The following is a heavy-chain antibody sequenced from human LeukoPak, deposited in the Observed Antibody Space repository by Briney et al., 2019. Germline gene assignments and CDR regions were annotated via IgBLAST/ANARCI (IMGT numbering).Heavy chain of an antibody. V-gene: IGHV4-38-2*02. D-gene: IGHD2-2*01. CDR2: IYYSGST. CDR1: GYSISSGYY. J-gene: IGHJ4*02. CDR3: ARLGGSSTSRTVDY. Sequence: SETLSLTCTVSGYSISSGYYWGWIRQPPGKGLEWIGSIYYSGSTYYNPSLKSRVTISVDTSKNQFPLKLSSVTAADTAVHYCARLGGSSTSRTVDYWGQGTLVTVSS.